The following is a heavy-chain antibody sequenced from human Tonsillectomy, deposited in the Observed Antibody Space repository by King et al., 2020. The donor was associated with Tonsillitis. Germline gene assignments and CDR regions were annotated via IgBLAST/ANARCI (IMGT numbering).Heavy chain of an antibody. D-gene: IGHD4-17*01. CDR2: ISGSGGST. Sequence: VQLVESGGGLVQPGGSLRLSCAASGFTFSNYVMSWVRQAPGKGLEWVSAISGSGGSTYYADSVKGRFTISRDNSKNTLYLQMNSLRAEDTAIYSCAKDGMTTVTYHYLDYWGQGTLATVSS. J-gene: IGHJ4*02. CDR1: GFTFSNYV. CDR3: AKDGMTTVTYHYLDY. V-gene: IGHV3-23*04.